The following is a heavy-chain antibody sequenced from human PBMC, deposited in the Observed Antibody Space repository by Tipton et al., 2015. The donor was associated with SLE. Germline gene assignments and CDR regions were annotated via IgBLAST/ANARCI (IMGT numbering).Heavy chain of an antibody. V-gene: IGHV3-30*02. Sequence: GSLRLSCAASGFTFSNYDMLWVRQVPGNGLEWVALIRYDGTNKYYADSVKGRFTISRDNSKNMVNLQMSSLRAEDTAVYFCARWGTYCTDCLFYYWFDPWGQGTQVTVSS. CDR2: IRYDGTNK. J-gene: IGHJ5*02. CDR1: GFTFSNYD. D-gene: IGHD2-8*02. CDR3: ARWGTYCTDCLFYYWFDP.